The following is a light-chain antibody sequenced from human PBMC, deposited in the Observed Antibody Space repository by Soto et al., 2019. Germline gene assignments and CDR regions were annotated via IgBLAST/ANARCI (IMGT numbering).Light chain of an antibody. J-gene: IGKJ3*01. CDR2: AAS. V-gene: IGKV1-27*01. CDR1: QGISNY. CDR3: QKYNSAPAT. Sequence: DIQMTQSPSSLSASVGDRVTITCRASQGISNYLAWYQQKPGKVPKLLIYAASTLQSGVPSRFSGSGSGPDFTLTISSLQPEDGATYYCQKYNSAPATFGPGTKVDIK.